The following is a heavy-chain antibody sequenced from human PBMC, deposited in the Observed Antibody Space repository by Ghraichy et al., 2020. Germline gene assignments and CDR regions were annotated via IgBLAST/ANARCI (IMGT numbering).Heavy chain of an antibody. V-gene: IGHV3-48*02. J-gene: IGHJ3*02. CDR3: AGAFDI. Sequence: LSLTCAASGFSFSTWNMNWVRQAPGKGLQWVSYISGSGSTIYYADSVKGRFTISRDYARNSLYLQMNSLRDEDTAVYYCAGAFDIWGQGTMVTVSS. CDR2: ISGSGSTI. CDR1: GFSFSTWN.